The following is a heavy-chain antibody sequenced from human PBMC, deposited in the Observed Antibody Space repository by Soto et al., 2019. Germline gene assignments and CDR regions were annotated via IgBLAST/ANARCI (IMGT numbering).Heavy chain of an antibody. J-gene: IGHJ4*02. V-gene: IGHV4-59*08. D-gene: IGHD1-7*01. Sequence: SETLSLTCTVSGGSISSYYWSWIRQPPGKGLEWIGYIYYSGSTNYNPSLKSRVTISVDTSKNQFSLKLSSVTAADTAVYYCARHPETGTTWDYFYYWGQGTLVTVSS. CDR1: GGSISSYY. CDR2: IYYSGST. CDR3: ARHPETGTTWDYFYY.